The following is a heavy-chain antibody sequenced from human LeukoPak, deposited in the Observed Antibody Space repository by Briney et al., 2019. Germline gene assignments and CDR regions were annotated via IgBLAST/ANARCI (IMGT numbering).Heavy chain of an antibody. D-gene: IGHD3-9*01. CDR2: IYYSGST. V-gene: IGHV4-34*01. J-gene: IGHJ4*02. CDR1: GGSFSGYY. Sequence: SETLSLTCAVYGGSFSGYYWSWIRQPPGKGLEWIGSIYYSGSTYYNPSLKSRVTISVDTSKNQFSLKLSSVTAADTAVYYCARVRLYDILTGYIDYWGQGTLVTVSS. CDR3: ARVRLYDILTGYIDY.